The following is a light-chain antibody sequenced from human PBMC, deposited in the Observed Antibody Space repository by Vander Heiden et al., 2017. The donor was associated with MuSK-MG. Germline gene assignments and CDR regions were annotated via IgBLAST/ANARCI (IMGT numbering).Light chain of an antibody. Sequence: QSVLTQPPSVSGAPGQRVTISCTGSSSHIGAGYDVHWYQQLPGTAPKLLIYGNSNRPSGVPDRFSGSKSGTSASLAITGLQAEDEADYYCQSYDSSLSGSRVFGGGTKLTVL. J-gene: IGLJ3*02. V-gene: IGLV1-40*01. CDR2: GNS. CDR3: QSYDSSLSGSRV. CDR1: SSHIGAGYD.